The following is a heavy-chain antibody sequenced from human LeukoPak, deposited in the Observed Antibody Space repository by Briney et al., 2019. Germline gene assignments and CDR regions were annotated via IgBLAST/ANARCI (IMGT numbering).Heavy chain of an antibody. D-gene: IGHD3-22*01. CDR3: ARGADYYDSSGYYVYAFDN. CDR2: IKHSGST. Sequence: SETLSLTCTVSGGSISSGVYYWSWIRQPPGKGLEWIGEIKHSGSTNYNPSLKSRVTISVDTSKNQFSLKLSFVTAADTAVYYCARGADYYDSSGYYVYAFDNWGQGTMVTVSS. CDR1: GGSISSGVYY. J-gene: IGHJ3*02. V-gene: IGHV4-39*07.